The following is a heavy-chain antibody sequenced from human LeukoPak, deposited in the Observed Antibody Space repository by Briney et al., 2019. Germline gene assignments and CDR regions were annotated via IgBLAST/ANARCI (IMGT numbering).Heavy chain of an antibody. J-gene: IGHJ4*02. CDR1: GFTFSNYA. D-gene: IGHD4-17*01. V-gene: IGHV3-30-3*01. Sequence: PGGSLRLSCAASGFTFSNYAIHWVRQAPGKGLEWVTFISYDGSSKSYADSVKGRFTISRDNSKNTLYLQMNSLRAEDTAVYYCARDAGGDYPFDYWGQGTLVTVSS. CDR2: ISYDGSSK. CDR3: ARDAGGDYPFDY.